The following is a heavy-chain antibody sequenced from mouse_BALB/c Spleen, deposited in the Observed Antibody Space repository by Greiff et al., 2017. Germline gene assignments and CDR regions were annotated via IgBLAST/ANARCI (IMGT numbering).Heavy chain of an antibody. CDR2: IRLKSNNYAT. Sequence: EVMLVESGGGLVQPGGSMKLSCVASGFTFSNYWMNWVRQSPEKGLEWVAEIRLKSNNYATHYAESVKGRFTISRDDSKSSVYLQMNNLRAEDTGIYYCTRGNYYFDYWGQGTTLTVSS. J-gene: IGHJ2*01. V-gene: IGHV6-6*02. CDR3: TRGNYYFDY. D-gene: IGHD2-1*01. CDR1: GFTFSNYW.